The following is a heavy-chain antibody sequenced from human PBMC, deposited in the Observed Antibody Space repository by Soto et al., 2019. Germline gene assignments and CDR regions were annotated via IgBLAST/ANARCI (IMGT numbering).Heavy chain of an antibody. J-gene: IGHJ6*02. CDR1: GGSISSGDYY. Sequence: QVQLQESGPGLVKPSQTLSLTCTVSGGSISSGDYYWSWIRQPPGKGLEWIGYIYYSGSTYYNPSLKSRVTISVDTSKNQFSLKLRSVTAADTDVYYCARGPPDYDILTGYWPHYYYYGMDVWGQGTTVTVSS. CDR3: ARGPPDYDILTGYWPHYYYYGMDV. D-gene: IGHD3-9*01. CDR2: IYYSGST. V-gene: IGHV4-30-4*01.